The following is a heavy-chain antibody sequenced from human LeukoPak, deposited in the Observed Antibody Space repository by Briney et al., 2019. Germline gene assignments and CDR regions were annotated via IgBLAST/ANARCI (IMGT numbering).Heavy chain of an antibody. V-gene: IGHV4-59*01. CDR1: GDSISGYY. CDR3: AREDPQTTVPEGLDV. D-gene: IGHD4-17*01. CDR2: IYFSGTT. Sequence: NSSETLSLTCTVSGDSISGYYWSWLRQPPGKGLEWIGYIYFSGTTNINPSLKSRVTISVDTSKNQFSLKLSSVTAADTAVYYCAREDPQTTVPEGLDVWGQGTTVTVSS. J-gene: IGHJ6*02.